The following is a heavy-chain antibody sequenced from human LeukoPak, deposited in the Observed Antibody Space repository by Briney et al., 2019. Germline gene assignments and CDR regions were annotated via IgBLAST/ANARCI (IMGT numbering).Heavy chain of an antibody. Sequence: PGGSLRLSCAVSGFTFSRYGMHWVRQTPGKGLEWVAVIWYDGSNKYYADSVKGRFTISRDNSKNTLYLQLNSLRAEDTAVYYCAKGPQGDWGQGALVTVSS. CDR3: AKGPQGD. D-gene: IGHD3-16*01. CDR2: IWYDGSNK. CDR1: GFTFSRYG. J-gene: IGHJ4*02. V-gene: IGHV3-33*06.